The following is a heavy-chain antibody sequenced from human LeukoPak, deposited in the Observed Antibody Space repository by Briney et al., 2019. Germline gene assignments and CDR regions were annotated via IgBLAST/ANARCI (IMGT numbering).Heavy chain of an antibody. V-gene: IGHV3-23*01. CDR2: IGCSGGST. CDR1: GFTFSSYT. Sequence: GGSLRLSCAASGFTFSSYTMSWVRHAPGKGLEWVSRIGCSGGSTYYADSVQGRRTISRDNSKSTLYLQMNGMRAEDTGVYYCAKDVQLSLWGQGTLVTVSS. CDR3: AKDVQLSL. D-gene: IGHD5-24*01. J-gene: IGHJ4*02.